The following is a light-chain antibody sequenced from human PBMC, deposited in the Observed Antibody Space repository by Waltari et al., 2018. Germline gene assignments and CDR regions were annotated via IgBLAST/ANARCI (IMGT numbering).Light chain of an antibody. CDR2: GVS. J-gene: IGLJ3*02. CDR3: CSYAGRYTWV. Sequence: QSALTQPRSVSGSPGQSVTISCTGASGDVGGYNYVSWYQPPPGKAPKVMIYGVSNWPSGVPDRFSGSKSGNTASLTISGLQAEDEADYYCCSYAGRYTWVFGGGTKLTVL. V-gene: IGLV2-11*01. CDR1: SGDVGGYNY.